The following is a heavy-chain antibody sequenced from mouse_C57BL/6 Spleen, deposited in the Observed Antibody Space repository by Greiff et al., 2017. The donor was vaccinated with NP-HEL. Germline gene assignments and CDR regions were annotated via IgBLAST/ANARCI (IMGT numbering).Heavy chain of an antibody. CDR3: TTGTTVVATDY. J-gene: IGHJ2*01. CDR1: GFNIKDDY. Sequence: LVESGAELVRPGASVKLSCTASGFNIKDDYMHWVKQRPEQGLEWIGWIDPENGDTEYASKFQGKATITADTSSNTAYLQLSSLTSEDTAVYYCTTGTTVVATDYWGQGTTLTVSS. CDR2: IDPENGDT. V-gene: IGHV14-4*01. D-gene: IGHD1-1*01.